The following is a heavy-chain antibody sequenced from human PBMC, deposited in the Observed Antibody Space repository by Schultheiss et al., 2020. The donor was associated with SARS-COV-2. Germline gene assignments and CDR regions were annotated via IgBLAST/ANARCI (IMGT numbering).Heavy chain of an antibody. CDR3: ASGDTYYDSSGIRVLDY. V-gene: IGHV3-48*03. CDR2: ISSSGSTK. D-gene: IGHD3-22*01. Sequence: GESLKISCAASGFTFRTYEMNWVRQAPGKGLEWISYISSSGSTKYYADSVKGRFTISRDNAKNSLYLQMSSLRAEDTAVYYCASGDTYYDSSGIRVLDYWGQGTLVTVSS. J-gene: IGHJ4*02. CDR1: GFTFRTYE.